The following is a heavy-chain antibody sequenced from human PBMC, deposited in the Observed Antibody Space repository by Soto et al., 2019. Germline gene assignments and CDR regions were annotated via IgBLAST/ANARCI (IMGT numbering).Heavy chain of an antibody. CDR2: IYYSGST. CDR1: GGSISSYC. V-gene: IGHV4-59*01. CDR3: ARDLASYWFDP. J-gene: IGHJ5*02. Sequence: SETLSLTCTVSGGSISSYCWSWIRQPPGKGLEWIGYIYYSGSTNYNPSLKSRVTISVDTSKNQFSLKLSSVTAADTAVYYCARDLASYWFDPWGQGTLVTVSS. D-gene: IGHD6-6*01.